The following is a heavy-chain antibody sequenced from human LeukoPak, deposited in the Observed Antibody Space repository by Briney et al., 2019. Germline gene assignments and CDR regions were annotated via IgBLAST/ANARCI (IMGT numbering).Heavy chain of an antibody. CDR3: AGTVDYYYDSSGHSDYFQH. D-gene: IGHD3-22*01. Sequence: SETLSLTCTVSGGSISSYYWSWIRQPPGKGLEWIGYIYYSGSTNYNPSLKSRVTISVDTSKNQFSLKLSSVTAADTAVYYCAGTVDYYYDSSGHSDYFQHWGQGTLVTVSS. V-gene: IGHV4-59*01. CDR2: IYYSGST. CDR1: GGSISSYY. J-gene: IGHJ1*01.